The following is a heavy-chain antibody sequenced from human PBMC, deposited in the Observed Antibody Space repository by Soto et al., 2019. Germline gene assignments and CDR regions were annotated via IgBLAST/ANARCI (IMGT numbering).Heavy chain of an antibody. D-gene: IGHD6-13*01. CDR3: VHRAGMGGNSWLPGH. CDR1: GFSLSTSEVG. J-gene: IGHJ4*02. V-gene: IGHV2-5*02. Sequence: QITLKESGPTLVKPTQTLTLTCTFSGFSLSTSEVGVGWIRQPPGKALEWLALLYWDDDKRYNPSLKSRLTITKDTSKNQEVLTLTNMDPVDTATYYCVHRAGMGGNSWLPGHWGQGTLVTVSS. CDR2: LYWDDDK.